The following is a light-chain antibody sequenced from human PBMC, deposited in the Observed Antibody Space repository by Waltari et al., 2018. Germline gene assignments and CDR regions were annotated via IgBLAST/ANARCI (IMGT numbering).Light chain of an antibody. CDR1: DSDVGTYHL. J-gene: IGLJ2*01. Sequence: QSALTQPASVSGSPGQSITISCTGSDSDVGTYHLVSWFQQHPGRAPKVTIYEASKRPSGDPHRVSGSKAGNTAALTISGIQAEDEAHYYCCSYPHADTLIFGGGTKLTVL. V-gene: IGLV2-23*01. CDR2: EAS. CDR3: CSYPHADTLI.